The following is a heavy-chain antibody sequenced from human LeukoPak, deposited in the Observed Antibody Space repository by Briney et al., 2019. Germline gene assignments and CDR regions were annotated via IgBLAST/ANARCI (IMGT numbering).Heavy chain of an antibody. D-gene: IGHD6-6*01. CDR1: GGSISSGSYY. CDR3: ASTTGAARPAGFDY. Sequence: PSETLSLTCTVSGGSISSGSYYWNWIRQPAGKGLEWIGRIYTSGSTNYNPSLKSRVTISVDTSKNQFSLRLSSVTAADTAVYYCASTTGAARPAGFDYWGQGTLVTVSS. J-gene: IGHJ4*02. CDR2: IYTSGST. V-gene: IGHV4-61*02.